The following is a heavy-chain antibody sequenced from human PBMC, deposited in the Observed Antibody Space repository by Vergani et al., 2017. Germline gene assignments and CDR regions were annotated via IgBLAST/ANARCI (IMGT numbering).Heavy chain of an antibody. CDR2: IYPGDSDT. J-gene: IGHJ4*02. Sequence: EVQLVQSGAEVKKPGESLKISCKGSGYSFTSYWIGWVRQMPGKGLEWMGIIYPGDSDTRYSPSFQGQVTISADKSIRTAYLQWSSLKASDTAMYYCARRNYDILTGYFFDYWGQGTLVTVSS. CDR1: GYSFTSYW. V-gene: IGHV5-51*01. CDR3: ARRNYDILTGYFFDY. D-gene: IGHD3-9*01.